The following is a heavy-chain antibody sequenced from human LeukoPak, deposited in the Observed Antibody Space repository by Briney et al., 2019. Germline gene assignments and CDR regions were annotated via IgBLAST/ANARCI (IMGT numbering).Heavy chain of an antibody. CDR3: ATLYCSGISRLDVFNM. V-gene: IGHV4-31*11. J-gene: IGHJ3*02. CDR1: VVSLSGGSYY. D-gene: IGHD2-15*01. CDR2: KYFSGTA. Sequence: TLSLTCDLSVVSLSGGSYYWTWIRQLPGKGLEWIAYKYFSGTAKYNPSLKTPLTISIDTSKNQFSLQLSSVTAADTATYYCATLYCSGISRLDVFNMWGRGTRVTVSS.